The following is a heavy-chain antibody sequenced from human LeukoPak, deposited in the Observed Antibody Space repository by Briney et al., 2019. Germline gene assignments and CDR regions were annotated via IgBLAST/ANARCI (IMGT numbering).Heavy chain of an antibody. V-gene: IGHV3-7*01. CDR1: GFTFSNAW. CDR3: VRGQNIYY. CDR2: IKQDGSEK. J-gene: IGHJ4*02. Sequence: GGSLRLSCAASGFTFSNAWMSWVRQAPGKGLEWVANIKQDGSEKYYVDSVKGRFTVSRDNAKNSLYLQMNSLRAEDTALYYCVRGQNIYYWGQGTLVTVSS. D-gene: IGHD2-21*01.